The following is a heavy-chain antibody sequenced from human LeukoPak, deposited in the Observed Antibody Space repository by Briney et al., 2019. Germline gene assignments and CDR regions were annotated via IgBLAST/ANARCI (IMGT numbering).Heavy chain of an antibody. Sequence: PSQTLSLTCAVSGGSISSGGYSWSWIRQPPGKGLEWIGYIYHSGSTYYNPSLKSRVTISVDRSKNQFSLKLSSVTAADTAVYYCARANPAVRAFDYWGQGTLVTVSS. D-gene: IGHD2-2*01. CDR2: IYHSGST. CDR3: ARANPAVRAFDY. V-gene: IGHV4-30-2*01. J-gene: IGHJ4*02. CDR1: GGSISSGGYS.